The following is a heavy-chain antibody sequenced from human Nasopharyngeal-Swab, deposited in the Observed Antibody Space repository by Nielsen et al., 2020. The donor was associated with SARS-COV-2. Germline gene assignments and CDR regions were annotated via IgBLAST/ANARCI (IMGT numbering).Heavy chain of an antibody. Sequence: GESLKISCAASGFTFSTYSMNWVRQAPGKGLEWVSSISSSSTYIYYADSVKGRFTISRDNAKNSLYLQMNSLRAEDTAVYYCARGGPPTYYDILTGYPYYYYGMDVWGQGTTVTVSS. J-gene: IGHJ6*02. V-gene: IGHV3-21*04. D-gene: IGHD3-9*01. CDR2: ISSSSTYI. CDR1: GFTFSTYS. CDR3: ARGGPPTYYDILTGYPYYYYGMDV.